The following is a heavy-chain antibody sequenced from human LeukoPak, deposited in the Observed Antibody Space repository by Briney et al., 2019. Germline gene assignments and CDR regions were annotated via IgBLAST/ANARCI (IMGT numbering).Heavy chain of an antibody. CDR1: GDSIRSDY. V-gene: IGHV4-59*08. D-gene: IGHD4/OR15-4a*01. CDR3: ARRASGDYGHYFDS. Sequence: SETLSLTCTVSGDSIRSDYWSWIRHPPGKGLEKIGYVYYSGSTQYNPSLKSRVTISVDTSKNQFSLKLSSVTAADTAVYYCARRASGDYGHYFDSWGQGTLVTVSS. CDR2: VYYSGST. J-gene: IGHJ4*02.